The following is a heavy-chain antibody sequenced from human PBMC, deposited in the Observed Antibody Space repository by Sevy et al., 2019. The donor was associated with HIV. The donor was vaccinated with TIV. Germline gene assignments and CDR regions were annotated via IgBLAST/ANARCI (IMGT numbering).Heavy chain of an antibody. J-gene: IGHJ4*02. CDR3: TRSAAEAKNFYCGGDCYSDY. V-gene: IGHV1-2*02. CDR1: GYTFTGYY. CDR2: INPKSGGT. Sequence: GASVKVSCKASGYTFTGYYLHWVRQAPGQGLEWMGWINPKSGGTNYAPKFQGRVTMTRDTSISTASMELSRLRSDDTAVYYCTRSAAEAKNFYCGGDCYSDYWGQGTLVTVSS. D-gene: IGHD2-21*02.